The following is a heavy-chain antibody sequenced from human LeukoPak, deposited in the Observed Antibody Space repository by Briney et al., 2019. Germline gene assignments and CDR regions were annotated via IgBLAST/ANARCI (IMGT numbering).Heavy chain of an antibody. CDR2: IWYDGSNK. Sequence: GRSLRLSCAASGFTFSSYGMHWVRQAPGKGLEWVAVIWYDGSNKYYADSVKGRFTISRDNSKNTLYLQMNSLRAEDTAVYYCARDSVGYYDFWSGYSYAFDYWGQGTLVTVSS. CDR3: ARDSVGYYDFWSGYSYAFDY. D-gene: IGHD3-3*01. J-gene: IGHJ4*02. CDR1: GFTFSSYG. V-gene: IGHV3-33*01.